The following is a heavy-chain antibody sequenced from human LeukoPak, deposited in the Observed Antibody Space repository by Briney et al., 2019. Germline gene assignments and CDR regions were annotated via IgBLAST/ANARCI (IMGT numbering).Heavy chain of an antibody. D-gene: IGHD2-8*01. CDR1: GFTFSSYA. J-gene: IGHJ4*02. CDR3: AKVMVHATY. Sequence: GGFLRLSCAASGFTFSSYAMNWVRQAPGKGLEWVSSISGSGGNTYYADSVKGRFTISRDNSKNTLFLQMNSLRAEDTAVYYCAKVMVHATYWGQGTLVTVSS. V-gene: IGHV3-23*01. CDR2: ISGSGGNT.